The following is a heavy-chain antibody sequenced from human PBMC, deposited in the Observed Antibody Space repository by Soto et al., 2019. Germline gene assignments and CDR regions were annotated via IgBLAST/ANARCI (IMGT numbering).Heavy chain of an antibody. V-gene: IGHV4-30-2*01. Sequence: PSETLSLTCAVSGGSINTFDFSWSWIRHPPGGGLEWIGSIYQSGRTYYIPSLKSRVTMSLEKSKNQFSLKINSVVAADTAIYYCAREMTIFGVDGGGGVDVSGEGTKVTV. CDR1: GGSINTFDFS. CDR2: IYQSGRT. CDR3: AREMTIFGVDGGGGVDV. D-gene: IGHD3-3*01. J-gene: IGHJ6*02.